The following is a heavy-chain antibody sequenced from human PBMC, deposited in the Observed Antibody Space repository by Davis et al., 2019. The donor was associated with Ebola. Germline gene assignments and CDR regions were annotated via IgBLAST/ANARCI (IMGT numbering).Heavy chain of an antibody. CDR3: ATGVKSDGAFDY. J-gene: IGHJ4*02. V-gene: IGHV1-24*01. D-gene: IGHD4-17*01. CDR2: FDPEDGET. Sequence: ASVKVSCKVSGYTLTDFSMHWVRQAPGKGLEWMGGFDPEDGETIYAQKFQGRVTMTEDTSTDTAYMELSSLRSEDTAVYYCATGVKSDGAFDYWGQGTLVTVSS. CDR1: GYTLTDFS.